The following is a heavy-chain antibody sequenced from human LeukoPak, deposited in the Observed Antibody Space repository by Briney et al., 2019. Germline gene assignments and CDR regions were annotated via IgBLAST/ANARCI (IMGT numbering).Heavy chain of an antibody. V-gene: IGHV1-2*02. D-gene: IGHD6-25*01. CDR1: GGTFSSYA. J-gene: IGHJ4*02. CDR3: ARGLAYSSGRRYYFDY. Sequence: ASVKVSCKASGGTFSSYAISWVRQAPGQGLQWMGWINPNSGGTNYAQKFQGRVTMTRDTSISTAYMELSRLRSDDTAVYYCARGLAYSSGRRYYFDYWGQGTLVTVSS. CDR2: INPNSGGT.